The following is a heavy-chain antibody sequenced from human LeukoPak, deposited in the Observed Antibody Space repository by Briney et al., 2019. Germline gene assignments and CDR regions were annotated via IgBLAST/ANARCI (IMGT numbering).Heavy chain of an antibody. CDR3: ARGDLGSSPTYFDY. CDR2: INHSGST. V-gene: IGHV4-4*02. D-gene: IGHD1-26*01. CDR1: GDSINSLDL. Sequence: SETLSLTCTVSGDSINSLDLWSWVRQPPGKGLEWIGEINHSGSTNYNPSLKSRVTISVDTSKNQFSLKLSSVTAADTAVYYCARGDLGSSPTYFDYWGQGTLVTVSS. J-gene: IGHJ4*02.